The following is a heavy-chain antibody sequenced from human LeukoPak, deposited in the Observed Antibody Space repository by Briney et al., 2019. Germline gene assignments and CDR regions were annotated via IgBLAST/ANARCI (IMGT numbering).Heavy chain of an antibody. J-gene: IGHJ4*02. CDR2: ISSSSSTI. D-gene: IGHD6-13*01. CDR1: GFTFSSYS. CDR3: ARDVDSSSWYTLAIDY. V-gene: IGHV3-48*01. Sequence: GGSLRLSCAASGFTFSSYSMNWVRQAPGKGLEWVSYISSSSSTIYYADSVKGRFTVSRDNAKNSLYLQMNSLRAEDTAVYYCARDVDSSSWYTLAIDYWGQGTLVTVSS.